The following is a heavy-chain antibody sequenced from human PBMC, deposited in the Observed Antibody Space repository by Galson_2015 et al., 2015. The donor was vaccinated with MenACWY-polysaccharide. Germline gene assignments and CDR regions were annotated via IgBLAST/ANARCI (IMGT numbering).Heavy chain of an antibody. CDR2: IFHSGTT. CDR3: ARVEKYSGSFYILY. D-gene: IGHD1-26*01. CDR1: DYSIRSGYF. V-gene: IGHV4-38-2*01. Sequence: TLSLTCAVSDYSIRSGYFWGWIRQPPGKGLEWIASIFHSGTTYYNPSLKSRVTISVDTSKNQFSLKLSSVTAADTAVYYCARVEKYSGSFYILYWGQGTLVTVSS. J-gene: IGHJ4*02.